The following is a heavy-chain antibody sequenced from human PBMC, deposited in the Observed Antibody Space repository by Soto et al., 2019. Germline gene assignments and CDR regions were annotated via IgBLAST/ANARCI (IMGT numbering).Heavy chain of an antibody. CDR2: IYPGDSDA. Sequence: GESLKISCKGSGYSLTTYWIAWVRQMPGKGLEWMGIIYPGDSDARYSPSFQGQVTISADRSISTAYLQWSSLKASDTAMYYCARLVAAAGKVNYYYYCGMDVWGQGTTATVSS. V-gene: IGHV5-51*01. D-gene: IGHD6-13*01. CDR3: ARLVAAAGKVNYYYYCGMDV. CDR1: GYSLTTYW. J-gene: IGHJ6*02.